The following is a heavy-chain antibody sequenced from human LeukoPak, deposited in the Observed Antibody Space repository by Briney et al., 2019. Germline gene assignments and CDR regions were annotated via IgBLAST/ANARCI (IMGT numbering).Heavy chain of an antibody. J-gene: IGHJ3*02. CDR3: AKGRSTSLSMIVVLRPDAFDI. V-gene: IGHV3-23*01. CDR1: GFTFTTYA. Sequence: GGSLRLSCAASGFTFTTYAMSWVRQAPGKGLEWVSTISGSGGTTYYADSVKGRFTISRDNSKNTLYLQKNTLRAEDTAVYYCAKGRSTSLSMIVVLRPDAFDIWGQGTMVIVSS. D-gene: IGHD3-22*01. CDR2: ISGSGGTT.